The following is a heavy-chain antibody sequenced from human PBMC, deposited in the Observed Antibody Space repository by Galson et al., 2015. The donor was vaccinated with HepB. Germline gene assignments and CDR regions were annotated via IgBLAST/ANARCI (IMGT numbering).Heavy chain of an antibody. CDR2: IYWDDGK. CDR3: VQESYSDSSGYSIVQYFQH. CDR1: GFSLTTDRVG. V-gene: IGHV2-5*02. J-gene: IGHJ1*01. D-gene: IGHD3-22*01. Sequence: PALVKPTQTLTLTCSFSGFSLTTDRVGVGWIRQPPGKALEWLALIYWDDGKRYSQSLKTRLTITKDTSKSLVVLTMINMDPVDTATYYCVQESYSDSSGYSIVQYFQHWGQGTLVTVSS.